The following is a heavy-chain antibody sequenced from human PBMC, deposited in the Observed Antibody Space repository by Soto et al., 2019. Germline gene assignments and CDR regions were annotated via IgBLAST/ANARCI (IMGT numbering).Heavy chain of an antibody. CDR3: ARDGGFGELKY. CDR1: GDTFSGYP. CDR2: IIPVFGTT. Sequence: QVQLVQSGAELNKPGSSVKVSCKASGDTFSGYPINWVRQAPGEGLEWMGRIIPVFGTTNDAQRFEGRVTFTADESTNTVYMELSGLLSEDTAVYYCARDGGFGELKYWGPGTLVTVSS. J-gene: IGHJ4*02. D-gene: IGHD3-10*01. V-gene: IGHV1-69*18.